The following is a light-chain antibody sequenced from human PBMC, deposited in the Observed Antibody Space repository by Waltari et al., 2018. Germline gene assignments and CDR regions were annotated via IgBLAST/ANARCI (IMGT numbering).Light chain of an antibody. CDR1: QSLLDSEDGNTY. CDR2: EVS. V-gene: IGKV2-40*01. J-gene: IGKJ1*01. Sequence: VMTKTPLSLPVTLGEPASISSSSSQSLLDSEDGNTYLQWYLQKQGQSPQLLIYEVSKRASGGPDRFSGSGLDTDFILKIRRVGAEDVGVYYCMQILAFSRTFGKGTKLEIK. CDR3: MQILAFSRT.